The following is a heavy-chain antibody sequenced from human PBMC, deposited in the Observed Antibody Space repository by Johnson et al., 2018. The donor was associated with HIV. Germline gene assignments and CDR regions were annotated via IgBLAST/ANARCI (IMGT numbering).Heavy chain of an antibody. V-gene: IGHV3-30*04. Sequence: QVQLVESGGGVVQPGRSLRLSCAASGFTFSSFAMHWVRQTPGNGLEWVAVISYDGSNKYYADSVKGRFTISRDNSKNTLYLQMNSLGAEDTAVYYCARKFPDAFDIWGQGTMVTVSS. CDR2: ISYDGSNK. CDR1: GFTFSSFA. J-gene: IGHJ3*02. CDR3: ARKFPDAFDI.